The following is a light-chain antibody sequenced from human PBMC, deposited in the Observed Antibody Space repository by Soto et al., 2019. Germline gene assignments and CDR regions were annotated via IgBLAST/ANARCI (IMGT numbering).Light chain of an antibody. V-gene: IGLV2-14*03. CDR1: SSDVGGYNY. J-gene: IGLJ1*01. CDR3: CSYTTSNTRQIV. Sequence: QSALTQPASVSGPPGQSITISCTGTSSDVGGYNYVSWYQHHPGKAPKLMIYDVSNRPSGVSNRFSGSKSGNTASLTISGLQPEDEADYYCCSYTTSNTRQIVFGTGTKVTVL. CDR2: DVS.